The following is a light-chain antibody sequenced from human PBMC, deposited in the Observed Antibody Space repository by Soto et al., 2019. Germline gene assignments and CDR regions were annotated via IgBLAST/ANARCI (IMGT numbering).Light chain of an antibody. CDR2: GAS. CDR1: QSVSSIY. CDR3: QQYGNSPWT. Sequence: IVMTQSPATLSVSPGERATLSCRASQSVSSIYLAWYRQKPGQAPRLLIYGASSRATGIPDRSSGSGSGTDFTLTISRLEPEDFAVYYCQQYGNSPWTFGQGTKVDIK. V-gene: IGKV3-20*01. J-gene: IGKJ1*01.